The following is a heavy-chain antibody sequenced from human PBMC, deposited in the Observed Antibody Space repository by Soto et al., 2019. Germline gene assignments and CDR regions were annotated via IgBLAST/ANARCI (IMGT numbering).Heavy chain of an antibody. CDR1: GGSIDSSSYY. D-gene: IGHD2-15*01. CDR3: ARQSGLGYCSGGSCYSDVFWYFDL. Sequence: QLQLQESGPGLVKPSETLSLTCTVSGGSIDSSSYYWGWIRQPPGKGLEWIGNIYYSGSTYYNPSLQSRVTISVDTSKNQFSLQLSSVTAADTAVYYCARQSGLGYCSGGSCYSDVFWYFDLWGRGTLVTVSS. CDR2: IYYSGST. V-gene: IGHV4-39*01. J-gene: IGHJ2*01.